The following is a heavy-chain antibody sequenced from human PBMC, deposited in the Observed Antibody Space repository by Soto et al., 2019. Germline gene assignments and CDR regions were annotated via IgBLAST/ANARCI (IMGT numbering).Heavy chain of an antibody. D-gene: IGHD1-7*01. CDR1: GFTFSGSA. J-gene: IGHJ6*02. CDR2: IRSKANSYAT. V-gene: IGHV3-73*01. Sequence: GGSLRLSCAASGFTFSGSAMHWVRQASGEGPEWVGRIRSKANSYATAYAASVKGRLTISRDDSKNTAYLQMNSLKTEDTAVSYCSIVGQGAIWNYGPYSYYYGMGVWGQVPTITVS. CDR3: SIVGQGAIWNYGPYSYYYGMGV.